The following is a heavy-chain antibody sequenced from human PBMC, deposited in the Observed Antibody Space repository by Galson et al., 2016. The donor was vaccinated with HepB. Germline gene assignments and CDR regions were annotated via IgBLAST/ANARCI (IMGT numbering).Heavy chain of an antibody. Sequence: SVKASCKASGGSFSTHAISWVRQAPGQGLEWMGVVIPFFGTSNYAEMFRGRVTITADKSTTTAYMKLSRLTSVDTAVYFCARSHGAGNSDGRGSHPTLHEFDSWGQGTLVTVSS. J-gene: IGHJ4*02. CDR3: ARSHGAGNSDGRGSHPTLHEFDS. CDR1: GGSFSTHA. V-gene: IGHV1-69*06. D-gene: IGHD3-10*01. CDR2: VIPFFGTS.